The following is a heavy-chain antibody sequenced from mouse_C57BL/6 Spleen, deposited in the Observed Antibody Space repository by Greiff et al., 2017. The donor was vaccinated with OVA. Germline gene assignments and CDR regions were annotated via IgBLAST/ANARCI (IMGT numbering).Heavy chain of an antibody. D-gene: IGHD2-10*02. CDR3: ARYSLGDDGLTWYFDV. V-gene: IGHV1-54*01. CDR1: GYAFTNYL. Sequence: QVQLQQSGAELVRPGTSVKVSCKASGYAFTNYLIEWVKQRPGQGLEWIGVINPGSGGTNYNEKFKGKATLTADKSSSTAYMQLSSLTSEDSAVYSCARYSLGDDGLTWYFDVWGTGTTVTVSS. J-gene: IGHJ1*03. CDR2: INPGSGGT.